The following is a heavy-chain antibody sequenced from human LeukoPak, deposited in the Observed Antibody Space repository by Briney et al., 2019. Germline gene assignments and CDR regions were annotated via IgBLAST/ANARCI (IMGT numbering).Heavy chain of an antibody. CDR2: IIPIFGTA. Sequence: SVKVSCKASGGTFSSYAISWVRQAPGQGLEWMGGIIPIFGTANYAQKFQGRVTITTDETTSTAYIELSSPRSENTAVYYCARVSNYQYYYYYYMDVWGKGTTVTVSS. D-gene: IGHD4-11*01. J-gene: IGHJ6*03. V-gene: IGHV1-69*05. CDR3: ARVSNYQYYYYYYMDV. CDR1: GGTFSSYA.